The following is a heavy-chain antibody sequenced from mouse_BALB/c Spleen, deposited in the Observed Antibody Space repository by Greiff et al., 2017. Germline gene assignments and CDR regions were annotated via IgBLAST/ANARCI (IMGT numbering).Heavy chain of an antibody. Sequence: EVQLQESGPSLVKPSQTLSLTCSVTGDSFTSGYWNWIRKFPGNKLEYMGYISYSGSTYYNPSLKSRITITRDTSKNQYYLQLNSVTTEDTATYYCAITETSYAMDYWGQGTSVTVSS. J-gene: IGHJ4*01. CDR2: ISYSGST. CDR3: AITETSYAMDY. CDR1: GDSFTSGY. D-gene: IGHD4-1*01. V-gene: IGHV3-8*02.